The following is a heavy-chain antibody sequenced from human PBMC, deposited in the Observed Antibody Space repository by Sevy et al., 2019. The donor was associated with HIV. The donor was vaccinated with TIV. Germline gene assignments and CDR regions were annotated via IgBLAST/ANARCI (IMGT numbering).Heavy chain of an antibody. CDR2: INHREVA. D-gene: IGHD3-3*01. CDR1: SGSFSDFY. J-gene: IGHJ4*02. Sequence: SETLSLTCTVYSGSFSDFYWNWIRQSPGKGLEWIGEINHREVANYNPPLKSRVTISADASNRQFSLKLTSVTAADTAVYYCVRFDTKIKIFGVPRGAYWGPGTLVTVSS. V-gene: IGHV4-34*01. CDR3: VRFDTKIKIFGVPRGAY.